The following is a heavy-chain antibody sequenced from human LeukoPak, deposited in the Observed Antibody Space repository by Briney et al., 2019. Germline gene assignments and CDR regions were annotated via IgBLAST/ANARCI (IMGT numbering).Heavy chain of an antibody. CDR2: INPNSGGT. Sequence: ASVKVSCKASGYTFTGYYMHWVRQAPGQGLEWMGWINPNSGGTNYAQKLQGRVTMTTDTSTSTAYMELRSLRSDDTAVYYCAREQVAVAGLDYWGQGTLVTVSS. V-gene: IGHV1-2*02. CDR1: GYTFTGYY. J-gene: IGHJ4*02. CDR3: AREQVAVAGLDY. D-gene: IGHD6-19*01.